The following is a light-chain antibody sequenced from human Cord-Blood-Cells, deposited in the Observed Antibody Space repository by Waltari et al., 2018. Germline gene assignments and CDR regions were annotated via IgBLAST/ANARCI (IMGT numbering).Light chain of an antibody. CDR3: CSYAGSYSRV. CDR1: SSDVGGYNY. V-gene: IGLV2-11*01. J-gene: IGLJ3*02. CDR2: DVS. Sequence: QSALTQPRSVSGSPGQSVTISCTGTSSDVGGYNYVSWYQQHPGKVPKLMIYDVSKRPSGVPDRFSGSKSGNTASLTISGLQAEDEADYYCCSYAGSYSRVFGGGTKLTVL.